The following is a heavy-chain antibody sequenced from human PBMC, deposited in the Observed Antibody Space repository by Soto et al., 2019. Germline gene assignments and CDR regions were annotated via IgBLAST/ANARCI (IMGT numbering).Heavy chain of an antibody. Sequence: ASVKVSCKASGGTFSSYAISWVRQAPGQGLEWMGGIIPIFGTANYAQKFQGRVTITADKSTSTAYMELSSLRSEDTAVYYCARGMVRGATGSHYYYGMDVWGQGTTVTVSS. D-gene: IGHD3-10*01. J-gene: IGHJ6*02. CDR3: ARGMVRGATGSHYYYGMDV. CDR2: IIPIFGTA. V-gene: IGHV1-69*06. CDR1: GGTFSSYA.